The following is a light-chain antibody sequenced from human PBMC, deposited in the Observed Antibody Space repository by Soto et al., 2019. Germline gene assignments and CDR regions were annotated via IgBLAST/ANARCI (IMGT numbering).Light chain of an antibody. CDR2: GAS. V-gene: IGKV3-11*01. J-gene: IGKJ5*01. Sequence: EIVLTQPPGTLSLSPGERATLSCRASQSVSNNYLAWYQQKPGQAPRLLIYGASNRATGIPARFSGSGSGTDFTLTISSLEPEDFAVYYCQQRSNWPPSITFGQGTRLEIK. CDR1: QSVSNNY. CDR3: QQRSNWPPSIT.